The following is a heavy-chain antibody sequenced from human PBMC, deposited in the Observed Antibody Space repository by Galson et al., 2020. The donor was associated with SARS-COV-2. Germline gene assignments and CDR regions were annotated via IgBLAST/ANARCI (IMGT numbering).Heavy chain of an antibody. J-gene: IGHJ6*02. CDR3: ARELTSSPVGGMDV. V-gene: IGHV3-30*04. D-gene: IGHD6-13*01. CDR1: VFTFSSYA. Sequence: GGSLRLSCAASVFTFSSYAMHWVRQAPGKGLEWVAVISYDGSNKYYADSVKGRFTISRDNSKNTPYLQMNSLRAEDTAVYYCARELTSSPVGGMDVWGQGTTVTVAS. CDR2: ISYDGSNK.